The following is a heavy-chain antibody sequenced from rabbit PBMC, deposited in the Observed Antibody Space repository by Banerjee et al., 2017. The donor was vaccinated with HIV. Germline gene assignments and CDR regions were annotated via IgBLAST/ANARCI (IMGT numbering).Heavy chain of an antibody. D-gene: IGHD3-3*01. V-gene: IGHV1S7*01. J-gene: IGHJ6*01. Sequence: QLVESGGGLVQPGGSLTLSCKASGFDFSSYYMSWVRQAPGKGLEWIGIIYAGKGSTDYASWVNGRFTISSDNAQNTVFLQMTSLTAADTATYFCARGLVAGVLDLWGPGTLVTVS. CDR3: ARGLVAGVLDL. CDR2: IYAGKGST. CDR1: GFDFSSYY.